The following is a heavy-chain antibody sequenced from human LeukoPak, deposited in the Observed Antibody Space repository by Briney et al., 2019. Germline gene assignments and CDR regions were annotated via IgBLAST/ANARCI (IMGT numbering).Heavy chain of an antibody. J-gene: IGHJ4*02. Sequence: PSETLSLTCTVSGDSVRSFHWSWIRQPPGKGLEWIGHMYYSGSTNYNPSLKSRVTISVDTSKNQFSLKLSSVTAADTAVYYCARVDDPAARGPGTFDYWGQGTLVTVSS. D-gene: IGHD1-14*01. CDR2: MYYSGST. V-gene: IGHV4-59*02. CDR3: ARVDDPAARGPGTFDY. CDR1: GDSVRSFH.